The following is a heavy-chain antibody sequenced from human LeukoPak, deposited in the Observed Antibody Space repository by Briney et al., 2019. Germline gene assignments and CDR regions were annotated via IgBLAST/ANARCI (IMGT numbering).Heavy chain of an antibody. V-gene: IGHV1-69*05. D-gene: IGHD6-6*01. CDR1: GGTFSSYA. CDR2: IIPIFGTA. Sequence: SVKVSCKASGGTFSSYAISWVRQAPGQGLEWMGGIIPIFGTANYAQKFQGRVTITTDESTSTAYMELSSLRSEDTAVYYCANTPYSSSSIYYFDYWGQGTLVTVSS. J-gene: IGHJ4*02. CDR3: ANTPYSSSSIYYFDY.